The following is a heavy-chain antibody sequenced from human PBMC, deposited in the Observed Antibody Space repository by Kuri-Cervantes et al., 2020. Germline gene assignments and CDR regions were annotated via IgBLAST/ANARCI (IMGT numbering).Heavy chain of an antibody. CDR3: ARQGNLWSGYFDY. CDR1: GYSISSGYY. D-gene: IGHD3-3*01. V-gene: IGHV4-38-2*01. CDR2: IYESGST. Sequence: SETLSLTCAVSGYSISSGYYWGWIRQPPGKGLEWIGSIYESGSTYYNSSLKSRVNISVDTSKNHFPLKLSSVTAADTAVYYCARQGNLWSGYFDYWGQGTLVTVSS. J-gene: IGHJ4*02.